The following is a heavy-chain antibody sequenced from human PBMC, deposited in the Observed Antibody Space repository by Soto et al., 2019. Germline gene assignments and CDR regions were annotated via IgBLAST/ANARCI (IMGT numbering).Heavy chain of an antibody. V-gene: IGHV1-18*01. CDR2: ISAYNGNT. J-gene: IGHJ4*02. CDR3: ARGVRAATGIPYYFDY. Sequence: GASVKVSCKASGYTFTSYAMHWVRQAPGQGLEWMGWISAYNGNTNYAQKLQGRVTMTTDTSTSTAYMELRSLRSDDTAVYYCARGVRAATGIPYYFDYWGQGTLVTVSS. CDR1: GYTFTSYA. D-gene: IGHD5-18*01.